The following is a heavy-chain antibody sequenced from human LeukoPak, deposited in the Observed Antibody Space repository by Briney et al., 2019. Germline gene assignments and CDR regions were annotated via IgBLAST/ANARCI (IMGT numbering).Heavy chain of an antibody. CDR2: ILYDGSNK. CDR1: GFTFSSYA. CDR3: AKRSSGYQFDY. Sequence: GGSLRLSCAASGFTFSSYAMHWVRQAPGKGLEWVAVILYDGSNKYYADSVKGRFTISRDNSKNTLYLQMNSLRAEDTAVYYCAKRSSGYQFDYWGQGTLVTVSS. D-gene: IGHD3-22*01. V-gene: IGHV3-30*18. J-gene: IGHJ4*02.